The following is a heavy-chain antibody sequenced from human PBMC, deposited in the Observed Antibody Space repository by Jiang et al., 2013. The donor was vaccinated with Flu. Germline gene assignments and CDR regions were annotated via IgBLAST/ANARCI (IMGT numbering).Heavy chain of an antibody. V-gene: IGHV3-23*01. D-gene: IGHD6-6*01. CDR3: AKDFLHGSSSTLNLFDY. Sequence: QLLESGGGLVQPGGSLRLSCAASGFTFSSYAMSWVRQAPGKGLEWVSAISGSGGSTYYADSVKGRFTISRDNSKNTLYLQMNSLRAEDTAVYYCAKDFLHGSSSTLNLFDYWGQGTLVTVSS. CDR1: GFTFSSYA. J-gene: IGHJ4*02. CDR2: ISGSGGST.